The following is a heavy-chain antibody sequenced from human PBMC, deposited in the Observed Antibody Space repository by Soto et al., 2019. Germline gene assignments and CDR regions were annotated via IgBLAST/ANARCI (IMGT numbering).Heavy chain of an antibody. CDR3: ARIKYYYGSGTKLFYFDY. CDR1: GYTLTNYA. D-gene: IGHD3-10*01. Sequence: ASVKVSCKASGYTLTNYAMHWVRQAPGQGLEWMGWINPGNGNTKYSQNYQGRVTITRDTSASTAYMELSGLRSEDTAVYYCARIKYYYGSGTKLFYFDYWGQGTLVTVSS. CDR2: INPGNGNT. J-gene: IGHJ4*02. V-gene: IGHV1-3*01.